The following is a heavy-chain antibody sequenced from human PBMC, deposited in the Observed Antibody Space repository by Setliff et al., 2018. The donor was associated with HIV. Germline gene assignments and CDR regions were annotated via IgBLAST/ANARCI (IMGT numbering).Heavy chain of an antibody. CDR1: GYSISSDYC. V-gene: IGHV4-38-2*01. D-gene: IGHD2-21*02. Sequence: NPSETLSLTCGVSGYSISSDYCWGWIRQPPGKGLEWIGNMCHGGNNNYYNPSLKSRVTISVDTSKNQFFLKVTSVTAADTAVYYCARGVLITKRVTQTGGYYYYTDVWGKGTTVTVSS. J-gene: IGHJ6*03. CDR2: MCHGGNNN. CDR3: ARGVLITKRVTQTGGYYYYTDV.